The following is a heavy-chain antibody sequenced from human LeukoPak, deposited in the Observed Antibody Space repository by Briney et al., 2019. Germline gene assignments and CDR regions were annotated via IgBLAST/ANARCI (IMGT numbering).Heavy chain of an antibody. Sequence: GGSLRLSCAASGFTFSSYSTNWVRQAPGKGLEWVSSISSSSSYIYYADSVKGRFTISRDNAKNSLYLQMNSLRAEDTAVYYCARDLNCSGGSCYSDWFDPWGQGTLVTVSS. D-gene: IGHD2-15*01. CDR2: ISSSSSYI. CDR1: GFTFSSYS. CDR3: ARDLNCSGGSCYSDWFDP. J-gene: IGHJ5*02. V-gene: IGHV3-21*01.